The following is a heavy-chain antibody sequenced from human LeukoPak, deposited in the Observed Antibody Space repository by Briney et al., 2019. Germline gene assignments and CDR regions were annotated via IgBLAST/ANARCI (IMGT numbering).Heavy chain of an antibody. J-gene: IGHJ4*02. CDR2: INPNSGGT. D-gene: IGHD3-3*01. CDR3: ARARYDFWSGYYLDY. V-gene: IGHV1-2*02. Sequence: GASVKVSCKASGYTFTSYYMHWVRQAPGQGLEWMGWINPNSGGTNYAQKFQGRVTMTRDTSISTAYMELSRLRSDDTAVYYCARARYDFWSGYYLDYWGQGTLVTVSS. CDR1: GYTFTSYY.